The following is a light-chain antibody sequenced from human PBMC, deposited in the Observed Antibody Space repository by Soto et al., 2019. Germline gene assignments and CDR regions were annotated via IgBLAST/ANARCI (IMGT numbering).Light chain of an antibody. V-gene: IGKV1-39*01. Sequence: DIQMTQSPASLAAALGDRITISCRASQTISNYLNWYHQKPGEAPKILIYGSSTLQSGVPSTFSGSGSGTEFTLSISSLQPDDFGTYYCQQSYNVPFTFGPGTKV. CDR2: GSS. CDR1: QTISNY. J-gene: IGKJ3*01. CDR3: QQSYNVPFT.